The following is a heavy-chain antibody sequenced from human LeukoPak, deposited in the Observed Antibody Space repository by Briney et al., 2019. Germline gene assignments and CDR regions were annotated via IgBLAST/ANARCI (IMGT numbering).Heavy chain of an antibody. V-gene: IGHV1-69*01. CDR2: IIPIFGTA. Sequence: SVKVSCKASGGTFSSYAISWVRQAPGQGLEWMGGIIPIFGTANYAQKFQGRVTITADESTSTAYMELSSLRSEDTAVYYCARSITIFGVPGLFVPWGQGTLVTVSS. J-gene: IGHJ5*02. CDR3: ARSITIFGVPGLFVP. D-gene: IGHD3-3*01. CDR1: GGTFSSYA.